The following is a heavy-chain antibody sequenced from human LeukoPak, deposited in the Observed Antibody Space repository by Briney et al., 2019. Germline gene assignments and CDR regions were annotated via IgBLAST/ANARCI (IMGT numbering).Heavy chain of an antibody. CDR3: ARRRDPYDYYYMDV. CDR2: IIPTFGTA. V-gene: IGHV1-69*01. CDR1: GGTFSTYT. Sequence: SVKVSCKASGGTFSTYTINWVRPAPGQGLEWIGGIIPTFGTANYAQKFQGRVTITADESTSTAYMELSSLRAEDTAVYYCARRRDPYDYYYMDVWGRGTTVTVSS. D-gene: IGHD2-8*01. J-gene: IGHJ6*03.